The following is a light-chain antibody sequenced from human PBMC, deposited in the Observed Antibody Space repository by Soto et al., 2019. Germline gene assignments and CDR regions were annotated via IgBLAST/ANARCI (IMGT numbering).Light chain of an antibody. CDR3: SSYTSSSPVV. CDR1: SSDVGGYNY. Sequence: QSALTQPASVSGSPGQSITISCTGTSSDVGGYNYVSWYQQHPGKAPKLMIYDVSNRPSGVSNRFSGSKSGNTASLTISGLQGEDEADYYCSSYTSSSPVVFGGVTKLTVL. J-gene: IGLJ2*01. CDR2: DVS. V-gene: IGLV2-14*01.